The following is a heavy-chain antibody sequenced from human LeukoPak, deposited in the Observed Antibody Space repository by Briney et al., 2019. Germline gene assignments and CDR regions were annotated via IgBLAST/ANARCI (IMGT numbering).Heavy chain of an antibody. CDR3: ARASPLNAFDI. V-gene: IGHV4-38-2*02. CDR2: IYYSGST. Sequence: SETLSLTCTVSGYSISSGYYWGWIRQPPGKGLEWIGYIYYSGSTYYNPSLKSRVTISVDTSKNQFSLKLSSVTAADTAVYYCARASPLNAFDIWGQGTMVTVSS. CDR1: GYSISSGYY. J-gene: IGHJ3*02.